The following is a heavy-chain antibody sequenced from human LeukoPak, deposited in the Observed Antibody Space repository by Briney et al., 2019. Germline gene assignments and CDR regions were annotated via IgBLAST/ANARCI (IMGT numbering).Heavy chain of an antibody. V-gene: IGHV3-30*18. CDR2: ISYDGSNK. J-gene: IGHJ3*02. D-gene: IGHD5-18*01. Sequence: GGSLRLSCAASGFTFSSYGMHWVRQAPAKGLEWVAVISYDGSNKYYADSVKGRFTISRDNSKNTLYLQMNSLRAEDTAVYYCAKDPQLWASGAFDIWGQGTMVTVSS. CDR1: GFTFSSYG. CDR3: AKDPQLWASGAFDI.